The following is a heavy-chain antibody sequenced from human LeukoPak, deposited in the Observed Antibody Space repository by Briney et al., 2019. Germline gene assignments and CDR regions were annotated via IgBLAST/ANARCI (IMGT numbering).Heavy chain of an antibody. D-gene: IGHD3-16*01. V-gene: IGHV4-4*07. CDR1: GGSMSSYY. Sequence: SETLSLTCSVSGGSMSSYYWSWIRQPAGKGLEWIGRIYTSGSNNYNPSLKSRVTMSVDTSNNQFSLKLSSVTAADTAVYYCARKRKGAYDFDYWGQGTLVTVSS. CDR3: ARKRKGAYDFDY. J-gene: IGHJ4*02. CDR2: IYTSGSN.